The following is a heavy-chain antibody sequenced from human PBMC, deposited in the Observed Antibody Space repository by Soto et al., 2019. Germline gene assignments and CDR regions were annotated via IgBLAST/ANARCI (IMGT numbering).Heavy chain of an antibody. V-gene: IGHV3-23*01. J-gene: IGHJ4*02. CDR1: GFTFSINA. D-gene: IGHD2-2*01. CDR2: ISANGQGI. Sequence: EVQLLESGGGLVQPGGSLRLSCATSGFTFSINALSWVRQAPGKGLEWVSAISANGQGIYYADSVRGRFSISRDNSRNTVFLHMDSLRAEDTAVYYGAKDRDYPRDQFHYWGQGTLVTVSS. CDR3: AKDRDYPRDQFHY.